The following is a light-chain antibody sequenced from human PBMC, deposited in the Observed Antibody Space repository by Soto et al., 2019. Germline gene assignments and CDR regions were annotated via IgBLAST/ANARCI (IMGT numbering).Light chain of an antibody. CDR2: GAS. V-gene: IGKV1-27*01. J-gene: IGKJ1*01. CDR1: EDISNY. Sequence: DIQMTQSPSSLSASVGDRVTITCRASEDISNYLAWYQQKPGTVPKLLIYGASTVQYGVPSRFSGSGSGTDFTLTISSLQTEDVATYYCQNYNRAPWTFGQGTKVESK. CDR3: QNYNRAPWT.